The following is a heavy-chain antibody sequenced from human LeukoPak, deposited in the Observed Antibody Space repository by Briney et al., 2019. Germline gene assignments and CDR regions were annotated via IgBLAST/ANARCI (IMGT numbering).Heavy chain of an antibody. CDR3: ARAPLYHYDSSGYLFDY. D-gene: IGHD3-22*01. CDR2: IYYSGST. V-gene: IGHV4-39*07. CDR1: GGSISSSSYY. Sequence: TSETLSLTCTVSGGSISSSSYYWGWIRQPPGKGLEYIGSIYYSGSTYYNPSLKSRVTMSVDTSKNQFSLKLSSVTAADTAVYYCARAPLYHYDSSGYLFDYWGQGTLVTVSS. J-gene: IGHJ4*02.